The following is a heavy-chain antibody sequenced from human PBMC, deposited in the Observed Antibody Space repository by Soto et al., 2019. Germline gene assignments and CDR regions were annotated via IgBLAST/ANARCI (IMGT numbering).Heavy chain of an antibody. CDR3: ARLGGDYYYYYVMDV. Sequence: GESLKISCKGSGYSFTSYCIGWVRQMPWKGLEWMGIIYPGDSDTRYSPSFQGQVTISADKSISTAYLQWSSLKASDTAMYYCARLGGDYYYYYVMDVWGQGTTVTVYS. V-gene: IGHV5-51*01. J-gene: IGHJ6*02. D-gene: IGHD4-17*01. CDR1: GYSFTSYC. CDR2: IYPGDSDT.